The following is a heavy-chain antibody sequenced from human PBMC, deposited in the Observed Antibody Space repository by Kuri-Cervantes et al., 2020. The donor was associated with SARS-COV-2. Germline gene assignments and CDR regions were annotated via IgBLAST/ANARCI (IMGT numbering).Heavy chain of an antibody. D-gene: IGHD6-6*01. Sequence: ASVKVSCKASGYTFTNYGIGWVRQAPGQGLEWMGWISAYNDNINYAQKLQGRVTMTTDTSTSTAYMDLRSLRSDDTAVYYCARNIAARPADYYYYAMDVWGKGTTVTVSS. V-gene: IGHV1-18*01. CDR3: ARNIAARPADYYYYAMDV. J-gene: IGHJ6*04. CDR2: ISAYNDNI. CDR1: GYTFTNYG.